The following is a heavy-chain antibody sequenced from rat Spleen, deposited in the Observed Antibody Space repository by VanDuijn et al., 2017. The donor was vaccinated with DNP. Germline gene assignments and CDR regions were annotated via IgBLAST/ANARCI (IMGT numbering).Heavy chain of an antibody. CDR2: ISYDGGST. J-gene: IGHJ2*01. CDR3: AALTTAPFEY. D-gene: IGHD1-11*01. V-gene: IGHV5-20*01. Sequence: EVQLVESGGGLVQPGRSLKLSCAASGFTFSDYYMAWVRQAPTKGLEWVASISYDGGSTYYRDSVKGRFTISRDNAKSSLYLQMDSLRSEDTALYYCAALTTAPFEYWGQGVMVTVSS. CDR1: GFTFSDYY.